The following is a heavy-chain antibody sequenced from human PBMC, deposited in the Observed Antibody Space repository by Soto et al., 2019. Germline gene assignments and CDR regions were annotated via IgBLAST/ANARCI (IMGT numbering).Heavy chain of an antibody. CDR3: ASYWRAMVRGVINWFDP. D-gene: IGHD3-10*01. J-gene: IGHJ5*02. CDR2: ISYDGSNK. CDR1: GFPFRSYS. V-gene: IGHV3-30-3*01. Sequence: GGALGLSCAAPGFPFRSYSIPWVRPAPGKGVEWVAVISYDGSNKYYADSVKGRFTISRDNSKNTLYLQMNSLRAEDTAVYYCASYWRAMVRGVINWFDPWGQGTLVTVSS.